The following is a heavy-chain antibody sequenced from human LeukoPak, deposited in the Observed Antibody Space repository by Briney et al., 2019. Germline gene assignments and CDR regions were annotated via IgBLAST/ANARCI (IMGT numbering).Heavy chain of an antibody. D-gene: IGHD2-2*01. V-gene: IGHV4-39*01. CDR1: GGSISSSSYY. CDR3: ASRLVVPAASFDY. Sequence: SETLSLTCTVSGGSISSSSYYWGWIRPPPGKGLEWIGSIYYSGSTYYNPSLKSRVTISVDTSKNSFSLKLSSVTAAATAVYYCASRLVVPAASFDYWGQGTLVTVSS. J-gene: IGHJ4*02. CDR2: IYYSGST.